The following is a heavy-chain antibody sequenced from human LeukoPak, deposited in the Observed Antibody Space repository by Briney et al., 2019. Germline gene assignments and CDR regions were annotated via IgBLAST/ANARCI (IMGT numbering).Heavy chain of an antibody. J-gene: IGHJ4*02. CDR3: ARGIVVVPAAADY. CDR2: ISYDGSNK. V-gene: IGHV3-30-3*01. D-gene: IGHD2-2*01. CDR1: GFTFSSYA. Sequence: PGGSLRLSCAASGFTFSSYAMHWVRQAPGKGLEWVAVISYDGSNKYYADSVKGRFTISRDNSKNTLYLQMNSLRAEDTAVYYCARGIVVVPAAADYWGQGTLVTVSS.